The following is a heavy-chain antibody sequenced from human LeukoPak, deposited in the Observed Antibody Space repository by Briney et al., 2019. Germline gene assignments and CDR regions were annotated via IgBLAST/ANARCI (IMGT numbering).Heavy chain of an antibody. Sequence: ASVKVSCTVSGYTLTELSMHRVRQAPGKGLEWMGGFDPEDGETIYAQKFQGRVTMTEDTSTDTAYMELSSLRSEDTAVYYCATSYYYDSSGYSHDAFDIWGQGTMVTVSS. D-gene: IGHD3-22*01. J-gene: IGHJ3*02. V-gene: IGHV1-24*01. CDR1: GYTLTELS. CDR3: ATSYYYDSSGYSHDAFDI. CDR2: FDPEDGET.